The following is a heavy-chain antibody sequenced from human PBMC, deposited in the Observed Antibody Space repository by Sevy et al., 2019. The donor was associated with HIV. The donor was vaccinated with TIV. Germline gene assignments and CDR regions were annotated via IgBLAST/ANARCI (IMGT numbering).Heavy chain of an antibody. CDR1: GGTFSSYG. D-gene: IGHD6-19*01. Sequence: ASVKVSCKASGGTFSSYGISWVRQAPGQGLEWMGGIIPTLGTVNYAQKFQGRVTITADESTKTAYMELSSLRSEETAVYYCARGGGNGWYYFDYWGQETLVTVSS. J-gene: IGHJ4*02. V-gene: IGHV1-69*13. CDR3: ARGGGNGWYYFDY. CDR2: IIPTLGTV.